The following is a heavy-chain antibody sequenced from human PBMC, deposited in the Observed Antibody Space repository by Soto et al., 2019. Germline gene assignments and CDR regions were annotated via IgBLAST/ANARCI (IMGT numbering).Heavy chain of an antibody. D-gene: IGHD2-15*01. CDR1: GGSISSYY. CDR2: IYYSGST. Sequence: SETLSLTCTVSGGSISSYYWSWIRQPPGKGLEWIGYIYYSGSTNYNPSLKSRVTISVDTSKNQFSLKLSSVTAADTAVYYCARHLTYCSAGSCYSDFPYYGMDVWGPGTTVTVSS. CDR3: ARHLTYCSAGSCYSDFPYYGMDV. J-gene: IGHJ6*02. V-gene: IGHV4-59*08.